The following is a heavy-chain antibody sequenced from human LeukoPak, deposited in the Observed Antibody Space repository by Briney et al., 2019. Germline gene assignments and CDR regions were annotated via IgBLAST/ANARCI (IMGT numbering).Heavy chain of an antibody. Sequence: GGSLRLSCSASGFSFASYGMNWVRQAPGSGLKWVAYISAGSSNTFYADSVKGRFTISRDDADNFLHLQMNSHSAEDTAVYYCARSAVQANTPFYFDFWGQGALVTVSS. V-gene: IGHV3-48*01. CDR2: ISAGSSNT. CDR1: GFSFASYG. J-gene: IGHJ4*02. CDR3: ARSAVQANTPFYFDF. D-gene: IGHD1-26*01.